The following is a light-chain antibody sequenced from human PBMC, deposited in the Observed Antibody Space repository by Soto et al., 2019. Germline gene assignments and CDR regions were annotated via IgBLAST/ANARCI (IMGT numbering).Light chain of an antibody. CDR1: SSNIGSNT. CDR2: SNN. Sequence: QSVLTQPPSASATPGQRVTNSCSGSSSNIGSNTENWYQQLPGTAPKLLIYSNNKRPSGVPDRFSGAKSGTSASLAISGLQSEDEADYYCAAWDDSLTGPVFGGGTNLTVL. V-gene: IGLV1-44*01. CDR3: AAWDDSLTGPV. J-gene: IGLJ2*01.